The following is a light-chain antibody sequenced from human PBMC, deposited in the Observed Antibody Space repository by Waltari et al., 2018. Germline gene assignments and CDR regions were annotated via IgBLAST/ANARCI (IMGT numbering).Light chain of an antibody. Sequence: DIVMTQSPDSLAVSLGERAIINCKSSQSVLYSANNRNYLAWYQQKPGQPPKLLIFWASTRESGVPDRFSGSESGTDFTLTISSLQAEDVAVYYCQQYYSPFTFGPGTKVDIK. CDR1: QSVLYSANNRNY. J-gene: IGKJ3*01. CDR3: QQYYSPFT. V-gene: IGKV4-1*01. CDR2: WAS.